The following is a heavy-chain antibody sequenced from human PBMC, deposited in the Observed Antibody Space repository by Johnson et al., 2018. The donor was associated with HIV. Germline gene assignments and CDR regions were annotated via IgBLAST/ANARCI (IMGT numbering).Heavy chain of an antibody. D-gene: IGHD3-9*01. CDR1: GFTVSRNY. Sequence: MQLVESGGGLVQPGGSLRLSCAASGFTVSRNYMSWVRQAPGKGLERVSVIHSGGITYYADSVKGRFNISRDNSKNTVYLQMNRLRAEDTAVYHCSRGYILTGCSVAVDMWGQGTMVTVSS. CDR3: SRGYILTGCSVAVDM. CDR2: IHSGGIT. J-gene: IGHJ3*02. V-gene: IGHV3-66*01.